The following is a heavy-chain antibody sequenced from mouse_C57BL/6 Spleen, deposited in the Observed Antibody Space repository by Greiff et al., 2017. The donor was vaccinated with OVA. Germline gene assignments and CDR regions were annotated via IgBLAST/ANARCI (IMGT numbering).Heavy chain of an antibody. D-gene: IGHD2-1*01. J-gene: IGHJ4*01. CDR1: GYSITSGYY. Sequence: EVQLQQSGPGLVKPSQSLSLTCSVTGYSITSGYYWNWIRQFPGNKLEWRGYISYDGSNNYNPSLKNRISITRDTSKNQFFLKLNSVTTEDTATYYCARALIYYGNYEVDYWGQGTSVTVSS. V-gene: IGHV3-6*01. CDR2: ISYDGSN. CDR3: ARALIYYGNYEVDY.